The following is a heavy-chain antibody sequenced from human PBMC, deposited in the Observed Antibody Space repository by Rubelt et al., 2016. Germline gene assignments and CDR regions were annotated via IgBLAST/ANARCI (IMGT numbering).Heavy chain of an antibody. CDR2: IWYDGSNK. Sequence: PFNGLEWVAVIWYDGSNKYYADSVKGRFTISRDNSKNTLYLQMNSLRAEDTAVYYCARDLTSGYFDHWGQGTLVTVSS. D-gene: IGHD3-10*01. CDR3: ARDLTSGYFDH. J-gene: IGHJ4*02. V-gene: IGHV3-33*01.